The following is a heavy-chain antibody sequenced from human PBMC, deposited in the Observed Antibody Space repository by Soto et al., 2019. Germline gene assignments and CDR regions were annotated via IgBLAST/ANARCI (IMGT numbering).Heavy chain of an antibody. CDR3: ARDRQVVVAAVYYFDY. CDR2: ISYDGSNK. CDR1: GFTFSSYA. J-gene: IGHJ4*02. V-gene: IGHV3-30-3*01. Sequence: GGSLRLSCAASGFTFSSYAMHWVRQAPGKGLEWVAVISYDGSNKYYADSVKGRFTISRDNSKNTLYLQMNSLRAEDTAVYYCARDRQVVVAAVYYFDYWGQGTLVTVSS. D-gene: IGHD2-15*01.